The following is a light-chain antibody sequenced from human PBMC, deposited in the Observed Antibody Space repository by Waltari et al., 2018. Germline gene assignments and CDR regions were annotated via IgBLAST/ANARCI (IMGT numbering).Light chain of an antibody. CDR1: QSITRG. J-gene: IGKJ1*01. CDR3: QEHVTYWA. V-gene: IGKV1-5*01. Sequence: DIQMTQSPSTLSASVGDRVTITCRASQSITRGLAWYQQKPGKAPKLLIYDASSLESGVPSRFSGSGSGTEFTLTINSLQPDDFATYYCQEHVTYWAFGQGTKVEMK. CDR2: DAS.